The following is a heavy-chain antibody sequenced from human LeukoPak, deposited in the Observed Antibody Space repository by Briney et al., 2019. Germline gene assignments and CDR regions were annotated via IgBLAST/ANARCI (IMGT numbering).Heavy chain of an antibody. J-gene: IGHJ5*02. D-gene: IGHD3-10*01. CDR2: IYYSGST. V-gene: IGHV4-30-4*02. CDR3: VRTTYYYLSGSFFPSNWFDP. Sequence: SSDTLSLTRTVSGGSINSADYYWSWIPQPPGKGLEWIGYIYYSGSTYYNPSLKSRVTISVDTSKNQFSLKLSSVTAADTAVYYCVRTTYYYLSGSFFPSNWFDPWGQGTLVTVSS. CDR1: GGSINSADYY.